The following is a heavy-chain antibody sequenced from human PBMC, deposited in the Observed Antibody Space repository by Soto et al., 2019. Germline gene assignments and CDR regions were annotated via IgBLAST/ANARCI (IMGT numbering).Heavy chain of an antibody. Sequence: SLRLSCAASGFTFSIYAMSWVRQAPGEGLEWVSAIGGSGSSTWYADSVKGRFTISRDNSRNIVYLQMNSLRVEDAALYYCAKASFYAGSQYPYHFDYWGQGSLVTVSS. CDR1: GFTFSIYA. J-gene: IGHJ4*02. CDR3: AKASFYAGSQYPYHFDY. D-gene: IGHD1-26*01. CDR2: IGGSGSST. V-gene: IGHV3-23*01.